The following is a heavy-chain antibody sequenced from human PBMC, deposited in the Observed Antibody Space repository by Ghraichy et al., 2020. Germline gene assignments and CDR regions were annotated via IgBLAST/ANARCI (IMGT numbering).Heavy chain of an antibody. CDR3: ARSQGRGNYFDN. D-gene: IGHD1-26*01. CDR2: ISDSGST. CDR1: SGSISSYY. Sequence: SETLSLTCVVSSGSISSYYWSWIRQPPRKGLEWIGYISDSGSTNYNPSLKSRVTISVDMSKKQFSLKLSSVTAADTAVYYCARSQGRGNYFDNWGQGTLVTVSS. J-gene: IGHJ4*02. V-gene: IGHV4-59*01.